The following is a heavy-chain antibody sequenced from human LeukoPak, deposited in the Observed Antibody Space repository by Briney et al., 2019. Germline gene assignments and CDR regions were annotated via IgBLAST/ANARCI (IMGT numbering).Heavy chain of an antibody. V-gene: IGHV1-69*10. CDR2: IIPFLVLA. D-gene: IGHD3-9*01. CDR1: GGTFSSYA. J-gene: IGHJ6*02. CDR3: ARDHQAYDILTGYFSYYYYGMDV. Sequence: SVKVSCKASGGTFSSYAISWVRQAPGQGLDGWGGIIPFLVLANYAQKFQGRVTITADKSTSTAYMELSSLRSEDTAVYYCARDHQAYDILTGYFSYYYYGMDVWGQGTTVTVSS.